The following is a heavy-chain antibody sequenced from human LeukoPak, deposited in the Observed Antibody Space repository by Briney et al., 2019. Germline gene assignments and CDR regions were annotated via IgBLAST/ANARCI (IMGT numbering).Heavy chain of an antibody. D-gene: IGHD6-13*01. CDR3: ARDRWGWAAAGTTSYYYGMDV. CDR2: ISSSSSYI. J-gene: IGHJ6*02. CDR1: GFTFSSYS. V-gene: IGHV3-21*01. Sequence: GGSLRLSCAASGFTFSSYSMNWVRQAPGKGLEWVSSISSSSSYIYYADSVKGRFTISRDNAKNSLYLQMNSLRAEDTAVYYCARDRWGWAAAGTTSYYYGMDVWGQGTTVTVSS.